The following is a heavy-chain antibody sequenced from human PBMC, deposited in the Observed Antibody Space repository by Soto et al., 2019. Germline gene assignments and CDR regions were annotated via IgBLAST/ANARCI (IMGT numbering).Heavy chain of an antibody. V-gene: IGHV3-11*01. Sequence: GGSLRLSCAASGFTFSDYYMSWIRQAPGKGLEWVSYISSSGSTIYYADSVKGRFTISRDNAKNSLYLQMNSLRAEDTAVYYCARDPTASERPLFFDYWGQGTLVTVSS. J-gene: IGHJ4*02. CDR1: GFTFSDYY. CDR3: ARDPTASERPLFFDY. D-gene: IGHD1-1*01. CDR2: ISSSGSTI.